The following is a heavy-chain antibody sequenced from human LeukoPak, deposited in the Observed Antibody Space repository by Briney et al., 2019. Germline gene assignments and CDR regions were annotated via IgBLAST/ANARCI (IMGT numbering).Heavy chain of an antibody. CDR2: IKSKTDGGTT. CDR3: TTGYSSGWYQVIDY. V-gene: IGHV3-15*07. Sequence: PGGSLRLSCAASGFTFSNAWMNWVRQAPGKGLEWVGRIKSKTDGGTTDYAAPVKGRFTISRDDSKNTLYLQMNSLKTEDTAVYYCTTGYSSGWYQVIDYWGQGTLVTVSS. CDR1: GFTFSNAW. J-gene: IGHJ4*02. D-gene: IGHD6-19*01.